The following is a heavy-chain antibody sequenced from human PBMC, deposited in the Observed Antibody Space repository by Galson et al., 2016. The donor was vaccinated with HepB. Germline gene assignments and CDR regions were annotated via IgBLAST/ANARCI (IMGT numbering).Heavy chain of an antibody. D-gene: IGHD6-19*01. V-gene: IGHV4-39*07. Sequence: SETLSLTCTVSGDSVTXXTYXXGWXXXSPXXXLEXXGSIYXGGTTKYNPSLKSRVTISLDTSKNQSSLKLNSVTAADTAIYFCARETWGWSNGGEHWGQGTLVRVSS. CDR3: ARETWGWSNGGEH. J-gene: IGHJ4*02. CDR1: GDSVTXXTYX. CDR2: IYXGGTT.